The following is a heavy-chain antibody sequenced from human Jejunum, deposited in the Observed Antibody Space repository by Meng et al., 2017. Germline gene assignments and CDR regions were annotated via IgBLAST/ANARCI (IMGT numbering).Heavy chain of an antibody. CDR3: SRANILTGYYKGCSFDP. CDR2: YDPENAET. J-gene: IGHJ5*02. D-gene: IGHD3-9*01. V-gene: IGHV1-24*01. Sequence: QVGQSGAEVKKSWASVKVSCKVTGYTLTELSIHWVRQVPGKGLEWMGGYDPENAETIFAQKFQGRLTMTEDTSTDTAYMELSGLTSDDTAVYYCSRANILTGYYKGCSFDPWGQGTLVTVSS. CDR1: GYTLTELS.